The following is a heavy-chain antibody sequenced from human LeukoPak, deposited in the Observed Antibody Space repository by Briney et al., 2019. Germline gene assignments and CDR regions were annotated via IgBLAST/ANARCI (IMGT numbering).Heavy chain of an antibody. CDR2: ISSSSVTI. CDR3: ASTNWGSGCFDY. CDR1: GFTFSNYN. J-gene: IGHJ4*02. D-gene: IGHD7-27*01. Sequence: GGSLRLSCTASGFTFSNYNMNWVRQAPGKGLEWVSHISSSSVTIYYADSVKGRFTISRDNAKNSLYLQMNSLRAEDTAVYFFASTNWGSGCFDYWGQGTPVTVSS. V-gene: IGHV3-48*01.